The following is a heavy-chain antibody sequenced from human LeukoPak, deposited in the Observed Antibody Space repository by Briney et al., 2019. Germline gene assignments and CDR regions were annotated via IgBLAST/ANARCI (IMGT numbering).Heavy chain of an antibody. CDR1: GYTFTSYG. Sequence: GASVKVSCKASGYTFTSYGISWVRQAPGQGLEWMGWISAYNGNTNYAQKLQGRVTMTTDTSTSTAYMELRSLRSDDTAVYYCARDFGLRGSYIVVVTDPFDYWGQGTLVTVSS. V-gene: IGHV1-18*01. D-gene: IGHD2-21*02. CDR3: ARDFGLRGSYIVVVTDPFDY. CDR2: ISAYNGNT. J-gene: IGHJ4*02.